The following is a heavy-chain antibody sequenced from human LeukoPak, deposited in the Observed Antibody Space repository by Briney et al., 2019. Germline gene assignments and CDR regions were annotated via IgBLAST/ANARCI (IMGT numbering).Heavy chain of an antibody. CDR2: IKQDGSEK. D-gene: IGHD3-3*01. J-gene: IGHJ4*02. CDR1: GFTFSIYW. CDR3: ARGRVPQYYDFWSGYMFDY. Sequence: GGSLRLSCAASGFTFSIYWMSWVRQAPGKGLEWVANIKQDGSEKYYVDSVKGRFTISRDNAKSSLYLQMNSLRAGDTAVYYCARGRVPQYYDFWSGYMFDYWGQGTLVTVSS. V-gene: IGHV3-7*01.